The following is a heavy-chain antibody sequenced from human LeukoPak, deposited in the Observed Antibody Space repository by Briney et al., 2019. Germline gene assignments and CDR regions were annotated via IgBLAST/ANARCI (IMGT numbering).Heavy chain of an antibody. CDR2: ISGSGGST. CDR3: AKDVGYSYGYGSYGMDV. Sequence: GGSLRLSCTASGFTFDNYAMIWVRQAPGKGLEWVSAISGSGGSTYYADSVKGRFTISRDNSKNTLYLQMNSLRAEDTAVYYCAKDVGYSYGYGSYGMDVWGQGTTVTVSS. V-gene: IGHV3-23*01. CDR1: GFTFDNYA. D-gene: IGHD5-18*01. J-gene: IGHJ6*02.